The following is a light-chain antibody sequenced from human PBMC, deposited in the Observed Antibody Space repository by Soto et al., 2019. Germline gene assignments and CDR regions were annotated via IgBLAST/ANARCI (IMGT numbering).Light chain of an antibody. Sequence: QSVLTQPPTASGTPGQRVTISCSGSRSNIGSNYVYWYQQVPGTAPKLLIYRNDQRPSGVPDRFSGSKSGTSASLAISGLRSEAEADYYCVAWDDSLSGSVFGGGTQLTVL. J-gene: IGLJ7*01. CDR2: RND. CDR1: RSNIGSNY. V-gene: IGLV1-47*01. CDR3: VAWDDSLSGSV.